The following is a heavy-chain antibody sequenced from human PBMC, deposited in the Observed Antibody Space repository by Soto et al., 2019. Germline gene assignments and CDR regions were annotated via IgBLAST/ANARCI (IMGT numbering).Heavy chain of an antibody. Sequence: GGSLRLSCAASGFTFSSYSMNWVRQAPGKGLEWVSSISSSSSYIYYADSVKGRFTISRDNAKNSLYLQMNSLRAEDTAVYYCARSNIVVVPAAMDAFDIWGRGTMVTVSS. CDR1: GFTFSSYS. J-gene: IGHJ3*02. CDR2: ISSSSSYI. V-gene: IGHV3-21*01. D-gene: IGHD2-2*01. CDR3: ARSNIVVVPAAMDAFDI.